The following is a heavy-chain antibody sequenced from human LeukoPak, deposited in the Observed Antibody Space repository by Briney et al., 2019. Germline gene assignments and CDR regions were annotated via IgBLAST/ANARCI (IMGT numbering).Heavy chain of an antibody. D-gene: IGHD2-15*01. Sequence: LSLTCTVSGGSISSYYWSWIRQAPGKGLEWVSYISSSGSTIYYADSVKGRFTISRDNAKNSLYLQMNSLRAEDTAVYYCARGLGYCSGGSCSAGDYYGMDVWGQGTTVTVSS. J-gene: IGHJ6*02. CDR1: GGSISSYY. CDR3: ARGLGYCSGGSCSAGDYYGMDV. V-gene: IGHV3-11*01. CDR2: ISSSGSTI.